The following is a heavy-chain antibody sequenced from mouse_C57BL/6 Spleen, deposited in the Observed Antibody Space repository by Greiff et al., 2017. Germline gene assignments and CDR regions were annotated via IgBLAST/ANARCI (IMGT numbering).Heavy chain of an antibody. V-gene: IGHV1-64*01. D-gene: IGHD1-1*01. CDR3: ATHYYGSSYDHFDY. CDR1: GYTFTSSW. Sequence: QVQLQQSGAELVKPGASVKLSCKASGYTFTSSWMHWVKQRPGQGLEWIGMIHPNSGSTNYNEKFKSKATLTVDKSSSTAYMQLSSLTSEDSAVXYCATHYYGSSYDHFDYWGQGTTLTVSS. J-gene: IGHJ2*01. CDR2: IHPNSGST.